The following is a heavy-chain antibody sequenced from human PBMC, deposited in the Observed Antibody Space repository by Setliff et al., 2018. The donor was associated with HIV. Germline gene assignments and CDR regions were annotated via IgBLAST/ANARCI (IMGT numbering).Heavy chain of an antibody. D-gene: IGHD3-3*01. Sequence: SETLSLTCAVYGGSFSGYYWGWIRQPPGKGLEWIGNIHYSRSTSYNPSFKNRVTFSVDTSKNQLSLKLTSVTAADTAVYYCARTGPLPGRITVFGVVISYYFDYWGQGTLVTVS. CDR3: ARTGPLPGRITVFGVVISYYFDY. CDR1: GGSFSGYY. CDR2: IHYSRST. J-gene: IGHJ4*02. V-gene: IGHV4-34*01.